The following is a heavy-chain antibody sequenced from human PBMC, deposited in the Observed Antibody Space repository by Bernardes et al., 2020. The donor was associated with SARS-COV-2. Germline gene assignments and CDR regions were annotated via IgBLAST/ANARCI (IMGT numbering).Heavy chain of an antibody. CDR1: GGSISSSSYY. Sequence: SETLSLTCTVSGGSISSSSYYWGWIRQPPGKGLEWIGSIYYSGSTYYNPSLKSRVTISVDTSKNQFSLKLSSVTAADTAVYYCAIGHNAEITIFGVVIIRGWFDPWGQGTLVTVSS. J-gene: IGHJ5*02. V-gene: IGHV4-39*01. CDR3: AIGHNAEITIFGVVIIRGWFDP. D-gene: IGHD3-3*01. CDR2: IYYSGST.